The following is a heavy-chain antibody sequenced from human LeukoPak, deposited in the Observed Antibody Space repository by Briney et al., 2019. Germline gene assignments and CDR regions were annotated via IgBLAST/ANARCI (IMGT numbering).Heavy chain of an antibody. D-gene: IGHD2-2*01. V-gene: IGHV3-23*01. CDR3: AKAIVVVPAAYDY. CDR2: ISGSGGST. J-gene: IGHJ4*02. Sequence: GGSLRLSCAASGFTLSSYAMSWVRQAPGKGLEWVSAISGSGGSTYYADSVKGRFTISRDNSKNTLYLQMNSLRAEDTAVYYCAKAIVVVPAAYDYWGQGTLVTVSS. CDR1: GFTLSSYA.